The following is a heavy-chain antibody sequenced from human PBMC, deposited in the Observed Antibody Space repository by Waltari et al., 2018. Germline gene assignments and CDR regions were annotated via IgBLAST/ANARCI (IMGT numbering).Heavy chain of an antibody. D-gene: IGHD3-16*01. CDR3: AKDHGVAY. V-gene: IGHV3-23*01. CDR2: ISNSGGDT. J-gene: IGHJ4*02. CDR1: GLTFSIFA. Sequence: QLLESGGGLVQPGGSLRLSCSDSGLTFSIFAMSWVRQAPGKGLEWVSGISNSGGDTYYAASVKGRFTISRDNSKKTLYLQMNSLRVEDTAVYYCAKDHGVAYWGRGTLVTVSA.